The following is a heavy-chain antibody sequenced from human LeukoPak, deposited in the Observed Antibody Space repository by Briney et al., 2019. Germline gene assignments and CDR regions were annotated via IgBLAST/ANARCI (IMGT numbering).Heavy chain of an antibody. Sequence: SQTLSLTCAISGDSVSSNSAAWNWIRQSPSRGLEWLGRTYYRSKWYYDYAVAVKSRISINPDTSKNQFSLQLSSVTAADTAVYYCASLGDDSSGYLPFYGMDVWGQGTTVTVSS. CDR1: GDSVSSNSAA. D-gene: IGHD3-22*01. J-gene: IGHJ6*02. CDR3: ASLGDDSSGYLPFYGMDV. CDR2: TYYRSKWYY. V-gene: IGHV6-1*01.